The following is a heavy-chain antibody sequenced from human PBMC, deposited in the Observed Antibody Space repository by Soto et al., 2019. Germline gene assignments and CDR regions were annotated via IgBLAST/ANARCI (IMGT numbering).Heavy chain of an antibody. CDR1: GGSISSYY. J-gene: IGHJ4*02. CDR3: ARGFSGSYALFDY. V-gene: IGHV4-59*01. Sequence: ETLSLTCTVSGGSISSYYWSWIRQPPGKGLEWIGYIYYSGSTNYNPSLKSRVTISVDTSKNQFSLKLSSVTAADTAVYYCARGFSGSYALFDYWGQGTLVTVSS. D-gene: IGHD3-16*01. CDR2: IYYSGST.